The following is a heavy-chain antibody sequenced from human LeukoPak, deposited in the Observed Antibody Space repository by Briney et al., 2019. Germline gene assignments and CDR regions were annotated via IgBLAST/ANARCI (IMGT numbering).Heavy chain of an antibody. V-gene: IGHV3-21*01. CDR3: ARDLGDYVPLVDY. J-gene: IGHJ4*02. CDR1: GFTFSSYS. CDR2: ISSSSSYI. Sequence: GGSLRLSCAASGFTFSSYSMNRVRQAPGKGLEWVSSISSSSSYIYYADSVKGRFTISRDNAKNSLYLQMNSLRAEDTAVYYCARDLGDYVPLVDYWGQGTLVTVSP. D-gene: IGHD4-17*01.